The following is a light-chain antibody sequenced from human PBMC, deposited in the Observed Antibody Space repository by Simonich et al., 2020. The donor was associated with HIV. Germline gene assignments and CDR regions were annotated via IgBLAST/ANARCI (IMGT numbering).Light chain of an antibody. J-gene: IGLJ3*02. V-gene: IGLV2-8*01. CDR2: EVN. Sequence: QSALTQPPPASGFPGQSVTISCTGTSSDVGAFNYISWYQHPPGKAPKLLIYEVNKRPSGVPHRFSGSKSGNTASLTVSGLQAEDEADYYCSSYTISSTWVFGGGTKLTVL. CDR1: SSDVGAFNY. CDR3: SSYTISSTWV.